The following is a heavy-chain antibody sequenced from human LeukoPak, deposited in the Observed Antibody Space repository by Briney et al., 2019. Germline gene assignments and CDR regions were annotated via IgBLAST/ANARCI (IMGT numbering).Heavy chain of an antibody. V-gene: IGHV3-23*01. D-gene: IGHD3-10*01. CDR3: AREDLLWFGTYYYYYMDV. J-gene: IGHJ6*03. CDR2: ITNSGGST. Sequence: GGSLRLSCAASGFTFSSYAMSWVRQAPGKVLEWVSAITNSGGSTYYADSVKGRFAISRDSSKNTLYLQMNSLRAEDTAVYYCAREDLLWFGTYYYYYMDVWGKGTTVTISS. CDR1: GFTFSSYA.